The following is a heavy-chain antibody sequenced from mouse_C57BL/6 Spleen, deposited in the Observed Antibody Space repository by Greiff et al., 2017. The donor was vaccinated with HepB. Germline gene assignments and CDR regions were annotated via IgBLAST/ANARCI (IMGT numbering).Heavy chain of an antibody. CDR1: GYSITSGYD. D-gene: IGHD2-12*01. Sequence: EVKLVESGPGMVKPSQSLSLTCTVTGYSITSGYDWHWIRHFPGNKLEWMGYISYSGSTNYNPSLKSRISITHDTSKNHFFLKLNSVTTEDTATYYCARGAYYSYYFDYWGQGTTLTVSS. CDR3: ARGAYYSYYFDY. CDR2: ISYSGST. J-gene: IGHJ2*01. V-gene: IGHV3-1*01.